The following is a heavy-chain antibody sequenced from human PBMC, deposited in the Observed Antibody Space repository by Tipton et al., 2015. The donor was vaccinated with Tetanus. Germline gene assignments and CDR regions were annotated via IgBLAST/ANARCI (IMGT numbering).Heavy chain of an antibody. D-gene: IGHD3-22*01. CDR3: ARDLRTLYDSSGYFS. Sequence: SLRLSCAASGFTFSSYAMSWVRQAPGKGLEWVSAISGSGGSTYYADSVKGRFTISRDNSKNTLYLQMNSLRAEDTAVYYCARDLRTLYDSSGYFSWGQGTLVAVSS. V-gene: IGHV3-23*01. CDR2: ISGSGGST. CDR1: GFTFSSYA. J-gene: IGHJ5*02.